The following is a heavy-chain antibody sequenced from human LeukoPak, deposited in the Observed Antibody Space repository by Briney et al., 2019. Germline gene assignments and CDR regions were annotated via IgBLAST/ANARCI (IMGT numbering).Heavy chain of an antibody. D-gene: IGHD5/OR15-5a*01. CDR2: ISAYNGNT. CDR1: GYTFTKYD. CDR3: AKGVYSVFPDSRVLDY. J-gene: IGHJ4*02. V-gene: IGHV1-18*01. Sequence: ASVTVSCKASGYTFTKYDITWVRQAPGQGPEWMGWISAYNGNTNYAQKFQGRVTMTTDTSTSTAYMELRSLRSDDTAVYYCAKGVYSVFPDSRVLDYWGQGTLVTVSS.